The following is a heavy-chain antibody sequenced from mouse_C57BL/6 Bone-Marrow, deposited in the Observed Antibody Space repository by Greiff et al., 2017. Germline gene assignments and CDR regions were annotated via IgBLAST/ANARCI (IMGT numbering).Heavy chain of an antibody. D-gene: IGHD2-3*01. V-gene: IGHV1-69*01. J-gene: IGHJ3*01. Sequence: QVQLQQPGAELVMPGASVKLSCKASGYTFTSYWMHWVKQRPGQGLEWIGEIDPSDSHTNYNQKFKGKSTLTVDKSSSPAYMQLSSLTSEDSAVYYCARDGYYVWFAYWGQGTLVTVSA. CDR1: GYTFTSYW. CDR3: ARDGYYVWFAY. CDR2: IDPSDSHT.